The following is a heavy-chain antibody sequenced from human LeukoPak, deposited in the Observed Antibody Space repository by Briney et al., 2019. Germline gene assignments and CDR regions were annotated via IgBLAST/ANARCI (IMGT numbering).Heavy chain of an antibody. CDR3: VRGSALDI. Sequence: SQTLSLTCAISGDSVSSNNAAWNWIRQSPSRGLEWLGRTYYRSRGFTDSALSVKSRITINPDTSRNQVSLQLNSVSPKDTAVYYCVRGSALDIWGQGAMVTVSS. J-gene: IGHJ3*02. CDR2: TYYRSRGFT. V-gene: IGHV6-1*01. CDR1: GDSVSSNNAA.